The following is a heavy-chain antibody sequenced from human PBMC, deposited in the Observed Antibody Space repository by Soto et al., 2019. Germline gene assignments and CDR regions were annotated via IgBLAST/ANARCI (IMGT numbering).Heavy chain of an antibody. CDR3: TTDLYGSGSYGHYYYYYGMDV. V-gene: IGHV3-15*01. CDR1: GFTFRNAW. J-gene: IGHJ6*02. CDR2: IKSKTDGGTT. D-gene: IGHD3-10*01. Sequence: GGSLRLSCAGSGFTFRNAWMSWVRQAPGKGLEWVGRIKSKTDGGTTDYAAPVKGRFTISRDDSKNTLYLQMNSLKTEDTAVYYCTTDLYGSGSYGHYYYYYGMDVWGQGTTVTVSS.